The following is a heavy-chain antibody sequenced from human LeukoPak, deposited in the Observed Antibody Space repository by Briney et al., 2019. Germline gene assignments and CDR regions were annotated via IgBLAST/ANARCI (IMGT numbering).Heavy chain of an antibody. D-gene: IGHD6-13*01. J-gene: IGHJ4*02. CDR1: GFTFSSYA. CDR3: AKVGYSSSWYRSGYFDY. V-gene: IGHV3-23*01. CDR2: ISGSGGST. Sequence: PGGSLRLSCAASGFTFSSYAMSWVRQAPGKGLEWVSAISGSGGSTYYADPVKGRFTISRDNSKNTLYLQMNSLRAEDTAVYYCAKVGYSSSWYRSGYFDYWGQGTLVTVSS.